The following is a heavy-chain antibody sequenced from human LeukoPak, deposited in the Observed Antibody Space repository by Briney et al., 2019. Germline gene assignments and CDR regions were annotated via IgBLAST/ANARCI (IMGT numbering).Heavy chain of an antibody. D-gene: IGHD3-22*01. Sequence: GGSLRLSCAASGFTFSSYDMDWVRLAPGKGLEWVSYISGSSSTKYYADSVKGRFTVSRDNAKNSLYLQMNSLRAEDTAVYYCARDYSPPHYYENSGYFDSWGQGTPVTVSS. V-gene: IGHV3-48*04. CDR3: ARDYSPPHYYENSGYFDS. CDR2: ISGSSSTK. J-gene: IGHJ4*02. CDR1: GFTFSSYD.